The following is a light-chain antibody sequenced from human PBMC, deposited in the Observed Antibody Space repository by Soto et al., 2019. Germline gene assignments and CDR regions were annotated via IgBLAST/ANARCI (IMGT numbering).Light chain of an antibody. CDR3: CSYAGSSTWV. V-gene: IGLV2-23*01. J-gene: IGLJ3*02. Sequence: QSVLTQPASVSGSPGQSITISCTGTSSDVGSYEFVSWYQQYPGKAPKLMIHEASKRPSGVSDRFSGSKSGNTASLTISGLQAEDEADYFCCSYAGSSTWVFGGGTKRTVL. CDR2: EAS. CDR1: SSDVGSYEF.